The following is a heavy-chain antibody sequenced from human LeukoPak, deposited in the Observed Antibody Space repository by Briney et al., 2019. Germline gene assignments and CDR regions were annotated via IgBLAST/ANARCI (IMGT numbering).Heavy chain of an antibody. Sequence: GRSLRLSCAASGFTFSSYAMHWVRQAPGKGLEWVAVISYDGSNKYYADSVKGRFTISRDNSKNTLYLQMNSLRAEDTAVYYCARSSHYWGQEPWSPSPQ. J-gene: IGHJ4*01. D-gene: IGHD6-6*01. CDR2: ISYDGSNK. CDR1: GFTFSSYA. CDR3: ARSSHY. V-gene: IGHV3-30*04.